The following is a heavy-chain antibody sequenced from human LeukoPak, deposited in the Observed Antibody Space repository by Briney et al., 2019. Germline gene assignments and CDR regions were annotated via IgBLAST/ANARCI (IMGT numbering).Heavy chain of an antibody. V-gene: IGHV4-59*01. D-gene: IGHD2-2*01. CDR3: ARTAHIVVVPAVQYYFDY. J-gene: IGHJ4*02. Sequence: SETLSLTCTVSGXSISSYYGSWIRQPPGKGLEWIGYIYYSGSTNYNPSLKSRVTISVDTSKNQFSLKLSSVTAADTAVYYCARTAHIVVVPAVQYYFDYWGQGTLVTVSS. CDR2: IYYSGST. CDR1: GXSISSYY.